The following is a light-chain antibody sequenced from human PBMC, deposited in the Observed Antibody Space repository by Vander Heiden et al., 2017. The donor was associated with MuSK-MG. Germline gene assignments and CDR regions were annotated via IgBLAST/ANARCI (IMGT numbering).Light chain of an antibody. J-gene: IGLJ3*02. CDR1: SSDVGGYNY. CDR3: SSYTSSSTLM. V-gene: IGLV2-14*01. Sequence: QSALTQPDSVSGSPGQSITIPCTGTSSDVGGYNYVSWYQQHPGKAPKLMIYEVSNRPSGVSNRFSGSKSVNTASLTISGLQAEDEADYHCSSYTSSSTLMFGGGTKLTVL. CDR2: EVS.